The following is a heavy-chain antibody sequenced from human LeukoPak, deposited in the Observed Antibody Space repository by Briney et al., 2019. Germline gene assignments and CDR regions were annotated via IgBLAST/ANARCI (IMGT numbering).Heavy chain of an antibody. CDR3: ARSSSVDTALVGVHWFDP. V-gene: IGHV4-38-2*01. D-gene: IGHD5-18*01. J-gene: IGHJ5*02. Sequence: KPSETLSLTCVVSGDSITSGYYWAWIRQPTGKGLEWIGSIFHSGSTYRNPSLRSRVTISLNTSKNQISLILSSMTAADTAVYYCARSSSVDTALVGVHWFDPWGQGTLVTVSS. CDR1: GDSITSGYY. CDR2: IFHSGST.